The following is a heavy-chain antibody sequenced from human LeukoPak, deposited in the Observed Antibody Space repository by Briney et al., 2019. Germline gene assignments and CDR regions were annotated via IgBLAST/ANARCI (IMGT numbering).Heavy chain of an antibody. D-gene: IGHD1-26*01. CDR1: GFTFSDHY. V-gene: IGHV3-21*01. CDR2: ISSSSRYI. Sequence: GGSLRLSCAASGFTFSDHYIDWVRQAPGKGLEWVSSISSSSRYIYYTDSVKGRFTISRDNAKNSLYLQMNSLRAEDTAVYYCARDLSVGSKPDLGFDYWGQGTLVTVSS. CDR3: ARDLSVGSKPDLGFDY. J-gene: IGHJ4*02.